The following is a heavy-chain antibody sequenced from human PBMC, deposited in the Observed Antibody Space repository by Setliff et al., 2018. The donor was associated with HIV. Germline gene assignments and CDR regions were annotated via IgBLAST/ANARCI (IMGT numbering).Heavy chain of an antibody. D-gene: IGHD3-3*01. V-gene: IGHV3-23*01. CDR2: ISHSGGTT. CDR1: GFTFSTFA. CDR3: AREEPFWNGYYYTYYFDS. Sequence: GGSLRLSCAGSGFTFSTFAMSWVRQAPGKGLEWVSTISHSGGTTYYADSVKGRFTISRDIAKNSLYLQMNSLRVEDTAVYYCAREEPFWNGYYYTYYFDSWGQGTLVTVS. J-gene: IGHJ4*02.